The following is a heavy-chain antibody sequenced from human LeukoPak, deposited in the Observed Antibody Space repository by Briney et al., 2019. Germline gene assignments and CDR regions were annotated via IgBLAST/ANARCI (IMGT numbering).Heavy chain of an antibody. V-gene: IGHV1-46*01. CDR3: SRDPATMIYFDY. J-gene: IGHJ4*02. CDR2: INPSGGSR. D-gene: IGHD3-22*01. CDR1: GYTFTSYY. Sequence: ASVKVSCKASGYTFTSYYMHWVRQAPGQGLEWMGIINPSGGSRSYAQKFQGRVTMTRDMSTSTVYMELSSLRSEDTAVYYCSRDPATMIYFDYWGQGTLVTVSS.